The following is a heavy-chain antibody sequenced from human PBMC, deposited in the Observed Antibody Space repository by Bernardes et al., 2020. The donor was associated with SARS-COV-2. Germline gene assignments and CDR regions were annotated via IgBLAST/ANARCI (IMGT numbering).Heavy chain of an antibody. J-gene: IGHJ4*02. V-gene: IGHV3-23*01. CDR1: GFTFSSYA. Sequence: GGSLRLSCAASGFTFSSYAMSWVRQAPGKGLEWVSAISGSGGSTYYADSVKGRFTISRDNSKNTLYLQMNSLRAEDTAIYYCAKDTIPGITMIPTPFDYWGQGTLVTVSS. D-gene: IGHD3-22*01. CDR3: AKDTIPGITMIPTPFDY. CDR2: ISGSGGST.